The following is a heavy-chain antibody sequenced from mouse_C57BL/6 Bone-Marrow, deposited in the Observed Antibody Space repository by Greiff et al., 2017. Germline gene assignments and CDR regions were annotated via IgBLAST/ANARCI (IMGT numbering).Heavy chain of an antibody. V-gene: IGHV1-19*01. CDR1: GYTFTDYY. Sequence: VQLKQSGPVLVKPGASVKMSCKASGYTFTDYYMNWVKQSHGKSLEWIGVINPYNGGTSYNQKFKGKDTLTVDKSSSTAYMELNSLTSEDSAVYYCARWAVPYYFDYWGQGTTLTVSA. CDR2: INPYNGGT. CDR3: ARWAVPYYFDY. J-gene: IGHJ2*01.